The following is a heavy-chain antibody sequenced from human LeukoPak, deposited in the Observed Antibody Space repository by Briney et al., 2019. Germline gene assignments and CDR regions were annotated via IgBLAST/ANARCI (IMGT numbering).Heavy chain of an antibody. D-gene: IGHD3-9*01. CDR1: GGSISSGGYY. V-gene: IGHV4-31*03. CDR2: IYYSGST. J-gene: IGHJ5*02. Sequence: SQTLSLTCTVSGGSISSGGYYWSWIRQHPGKGLEWIGYIYYSGSTYYNPSLKSRVTISVDTSKNRFSLKLSSVTAADTAVYYCARGPYDILTGSNWFDPWGQGTLVTVSS. CDR3: ARGPYDILTGSNWFDP.